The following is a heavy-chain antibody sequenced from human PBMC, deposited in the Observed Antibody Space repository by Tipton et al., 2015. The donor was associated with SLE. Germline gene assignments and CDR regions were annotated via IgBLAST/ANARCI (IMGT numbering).Heavy chain of an antibody. D-gene: IGHD3-16*01. J-gene: IGHJ6*03. CDR2: ISDSGIT. V-gene: IGHV4-59*11. Sequence: TLSLTCSVSGASISSHYWTWIRQPPGKGLEWIGYISDSGITNYNPSLKSRVAISIDTSKNQFSLNLSSVTAADTALYYCARGRPGATQAWGGYFYYMDVWGKGTTVTVSS. CDR1: GASISSHY. CDR3: ARGRPGATQAWGGYFYYMDV.